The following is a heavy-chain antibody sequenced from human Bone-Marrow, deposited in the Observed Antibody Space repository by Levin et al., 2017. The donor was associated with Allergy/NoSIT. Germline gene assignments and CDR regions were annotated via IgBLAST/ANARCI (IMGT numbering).Heavy chain of an antibody. CDR1: GGSISSYY. CDR2: IYYSGST. V-gene: IGHV4-59*08. CDR3: ARQRGLRRYSYGYLINYWYFDL. D-gene: IGHD5-18*01. Sequence: RASETLSLTCTVSGGSISSYYWSWIRQPPGKGLEWIGNIYYSGSTNYNPSLKSRVTISVDTSKNQFSLKLSSVTAADTAVYYCARQRGLRRYSYGYLINYWYFDLWGRGTLVTVSS. J-gene: IGHJ2*01.